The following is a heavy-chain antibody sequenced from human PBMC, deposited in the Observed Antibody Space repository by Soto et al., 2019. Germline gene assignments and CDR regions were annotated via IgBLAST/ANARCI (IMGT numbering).Heavy chain of an antibody. CDR2: ISAYNGNT. Sequence: ASVKVSCKASGYTFTSYGMSWVRQAPGQGLEWMGWISAYNGNTNYAQKLQGRVTMTTDTSTSTAYMELRSLRSDDTAVYYCARETAAGFFTYYYGMDVWGQGTTVTVSS. V-gene: IGHV1-18*01. CDR3: ARETAAGFFTYYYGMDV. CDR1: GYTFTSYG. J-gene: IGHJ6*02. D-gene: IGHD6-13*01.